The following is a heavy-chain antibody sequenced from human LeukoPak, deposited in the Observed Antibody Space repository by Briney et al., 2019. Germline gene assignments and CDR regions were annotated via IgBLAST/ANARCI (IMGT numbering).Heavy chain of an antibody. CDR2: MNPNSGNT. V-gene: IGHV1-8*01. CDR3: ARAHYGDYPFDY. J-gene: IGHJ4*02. CDR1: GYTFTSYD. Sequence: ASVKVSCKASGYTFTSYDINWVRQATGQGPEWMGWMNPNSGNTGYAQKFQGRVTMTRNTSISTAYMELSSLRSEDTAVYYCARAHYGDYPFDYWGQGTLVTVSS. D-gene: IGHD4-17*01.